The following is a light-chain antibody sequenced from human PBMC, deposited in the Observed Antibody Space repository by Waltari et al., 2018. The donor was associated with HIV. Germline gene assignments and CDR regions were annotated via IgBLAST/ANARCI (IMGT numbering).Light chain of an antibody. CDR1: QNLLHSNGNNY. CDR2: LSS. J-gene: IGKJ1*01. Sequence: IVLTQSPVSLPVIPGEPASISCRSSQNLLHSNGNNYLEWYVLKPGRSPQRLIYLSSNRDSGVPDRLSGSGSGTDFTLRISRVAAEDVGVYYCMQSLQSPWTFGQGTKV. CDR3: MQSLQSPWT. V-gene: IGKV2-28*01.